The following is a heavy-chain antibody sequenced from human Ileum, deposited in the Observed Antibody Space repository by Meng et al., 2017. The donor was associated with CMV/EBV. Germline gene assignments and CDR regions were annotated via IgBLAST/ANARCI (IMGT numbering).Heavy chain of an antibody. V-gene: IGHV1-69*02. Sequence: SVKVSCKASGGTFSSYTISWVRQAPGQGLEWMGRIIPTLGIANYAQKFQGRVTITADKATSTAYMELSSLRSEDTAVYYCASSPIVIVPAAIDYYYGMDVWGQGTTVTVSS. D-gene: IGHD2-2*01. CDR1: GGTFSSYT. CDR3: ASSPIVIVPAAIDYYYGMDV. J-gene: IGHJ6*02. CDR2: IIPTLGIA.